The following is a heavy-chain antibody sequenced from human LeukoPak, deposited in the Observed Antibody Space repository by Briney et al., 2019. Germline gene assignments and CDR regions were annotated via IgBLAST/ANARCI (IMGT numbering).Heavy chain of an antibody. CDR1: GYTFTGYY. CDR3: ARGYNWNYVVAFDI. CDR2: INPNSGGT. Sequence: ASVTVSCKASGYTFTGYYMHWVRQAPGQGLEWMGWINPNSGGTNYAQKFQGRVTMTRDTSISTAYMELSRLRSDDTAVYYCARGYNWNYVVAFDIWGQGTMVTVSS. J-gene: IGHJ3*02. D-gene: IGHD1-7*01. V-gene: IGHV1-2*02.